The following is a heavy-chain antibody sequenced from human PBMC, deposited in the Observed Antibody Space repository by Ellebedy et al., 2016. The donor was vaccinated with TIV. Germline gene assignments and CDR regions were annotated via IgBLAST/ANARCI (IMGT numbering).Heavy chain of an antibody. D-gene: IGHD3-10*01. V-gene: IGHV3-49*04. Sequence: PGGSLRLSCTTSGFTFGAYTMSWVRQAPGKGLEWVGFIAAKAYGGATEYAASVKGRFTISRDDSKSIAYLQMNSLKIEDTAIYYCSKDCYGTGPDDAFDIWGQGTMVTVSS. CDR3: SKDCYGTGPDDAFDI. CDR1: GFTFGAYT. J-gene: IGHJ3*02. CDR2: IAAKAYGGAT.